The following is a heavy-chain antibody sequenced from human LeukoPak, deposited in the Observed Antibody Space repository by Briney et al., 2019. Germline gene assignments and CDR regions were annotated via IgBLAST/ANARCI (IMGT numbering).Heavy chain of an antibody. CDR1: GGSVSSGSYY. D-gene: IGHD4-17*01. J-gene: IGHJ4*02. CDR3: ARWGDYGDYDGGGDY. CDR2: IYYSGST. V-gene: IGHV4-61*01. Sequence: PSETLSLTCTVSGGSVSSGSYYWSWIRQPPGKGLEWIGYIYYSGSTNYNPSLKSRVTISVDTSKNQFSLKLSSVTAADTAVYYCARWGDYGDYDGGGDYWGQGTLVTVSS.